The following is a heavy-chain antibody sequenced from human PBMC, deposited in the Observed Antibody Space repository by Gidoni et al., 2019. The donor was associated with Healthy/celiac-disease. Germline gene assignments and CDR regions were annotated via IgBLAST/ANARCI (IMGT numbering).Heavy chain of an antibody. D-gene: IGHD3-16*01. CDR2: IVPIFATA. CDR3: ATLGPLKNYYFGIDV. Sequence: QVQLLQAGAEVRKPGSSVKVSCKAYGGTVHRYAVSWVRQAPGQGFEWMGGIVPIFATATYSQHFQGRVTITADEATSTVYMELNSLRSEDTAVYYCATLGPLKNYYFGIDVWGKGTTIIVSA. J-gene: IGHJ6*04. V-gene: IGHV1-69*01. CDR1: GGTVHRYA.